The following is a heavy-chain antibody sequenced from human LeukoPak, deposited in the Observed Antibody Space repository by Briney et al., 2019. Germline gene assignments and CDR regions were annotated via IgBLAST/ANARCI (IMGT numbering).Heavy chain of an antibody. CDR2: ISGYNGNS. CDR1: GYTFTDYG. J-gene: IGHJ4*02. Sequence: GASVKVSCKSSGYTFTDYGISWVRQAPGQGLEWMGWISGYNGNSKHAHKVQGRVTMTTDTSTSTTYMELRSLRSDDTAVYYCARDEPYSSGWYYFDYWGQGTLVTVSS. D-gene: IGHD6-19*01. V-gene: IGHV1-18*01. CDR3: ARDEPYSSGWYYFDY.